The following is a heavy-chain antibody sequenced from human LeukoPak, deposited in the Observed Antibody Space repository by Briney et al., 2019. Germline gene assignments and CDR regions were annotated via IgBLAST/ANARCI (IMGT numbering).Heavy chain of an antibody. D-gene: IGHD4-17*01. CDR3: ARRYTTTLTSYYFDY. CDR2: LYYSGYS. J-gene: IGHJ4*02. CDR1: GGSITSYY. V-gene: IGHV4-59*08. Sequence: SETLSLTCTVSGGSITSYYWAWLRQPPGKGLEWIGYLYYSGYSNYNPSLKSRVSMSVDTSKNQFSLKLTSVTAADTAVYYCARRYTTTLTSYYFDYWGQGTLVTVSS.